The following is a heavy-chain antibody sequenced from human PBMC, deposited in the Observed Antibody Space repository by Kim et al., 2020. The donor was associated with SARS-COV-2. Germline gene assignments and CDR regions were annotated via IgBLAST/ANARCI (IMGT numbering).Heavy chain of an antibody. J-gene: IGHJ3*02. D-gene: IGHD3-22*01. V-gene: IGHV3-9*01. CDR3: AKGYYYDSSGYWGDAFDI. CDR1: GFTFDDYA. CDR2: ISWNSGSI. Sequence: GGSLRLSCAASGFTFDDYAMHWVRQAPGKGLEWVSGISWNSGSIGYADSVKGRFTISRDNAKNSLYLQMNSLRAEDTALYYCAKGYYYDSSGYWGDAFDIWGQGTMVTVSS.